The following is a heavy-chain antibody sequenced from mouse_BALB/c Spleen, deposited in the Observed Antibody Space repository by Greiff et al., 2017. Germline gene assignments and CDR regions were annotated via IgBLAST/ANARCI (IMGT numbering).Heavy chain of an antibody. J-gene: IGHJ1*01. D-gene: IGHD2-3*01. CDR2: IWSGGST. Sequence: VKLVESGPGLVQPSQSLSITCTVSGFSLTSYGVHWVRQSPGKGLEWLGVIWSGGSTDYNAAFISRLSISNDNSKSQVFFKMNSLQANDTAIYYCARWLLRLRYFDVWGAGTTVTVSS. CDR1: GFSLTSYG. V-gene: IGHV2-2*02. CDR3: ARWLLRLRYFDV.